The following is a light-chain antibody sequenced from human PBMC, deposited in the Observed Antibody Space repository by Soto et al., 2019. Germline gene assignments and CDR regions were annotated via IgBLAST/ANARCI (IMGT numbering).Light chain of an antibody. V-gene: IGKV3D-15*01. CDR3: QQYNNWPRT. J-gene: IGKJ5*01. CDR2: GAS. Sequence: EIVVKQSPATLSVSPGERATLSCRASQSVSSNLAWYQQKPGQAPRLLIYGASTRATGIPARFSGSGSGTEFTLTISSLQSEDFAVYYCQQYNNWPRTFGQGTRLEIK. CDR1: QSVSSN.